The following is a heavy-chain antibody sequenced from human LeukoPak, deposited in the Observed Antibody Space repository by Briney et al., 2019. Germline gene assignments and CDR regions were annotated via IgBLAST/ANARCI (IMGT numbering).Heavy chain of an antibody. J-gene: IGHJ6*03. D-gene: IGHD4-23*01. V-gene: IGHV1-69*13. CDR3: ARGAGYGGNYYYYMDV. Sequence: SVKVSCKASGGILSSYAISWVRQAAGQGLEWLGGIIPIFGTAHKAQKSQGRVTITSEESTSTAYMELSSLRSEDTAVYYCARGAGYGGNYYYYMDVWGKGTTVTVSS. CDR2: IIPIFGTA. CDR1: GGILSSYA.